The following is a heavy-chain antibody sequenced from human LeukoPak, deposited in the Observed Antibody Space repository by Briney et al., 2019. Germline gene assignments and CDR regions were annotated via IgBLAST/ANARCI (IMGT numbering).Heavy chain of an antibody. CDR1: GYTFTNYD. V-gene: IGHV1-8*01. CDR2: MNPNSGNT. CDR3: ARGLRREQQLLRAFDY. Sequence: GASVRVSRKASGYTFTNYDIYWVRQASGQGLEWMGWMNPNSGNTGSAQKCQGRVTMTSNTSISTAYMELSSLRSEDTGVYYCARGLRREQQLLRAFDYWGQGTPVTVSS. D-gene: IGHD6-13*01. J-gene: IGHJ4*02.